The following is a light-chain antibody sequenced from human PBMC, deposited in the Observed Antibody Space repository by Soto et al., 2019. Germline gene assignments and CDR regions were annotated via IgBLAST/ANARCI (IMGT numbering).Light chain of an antibody. J-gene: IGKJ1*01. Sequence: DIQMTQSPSSLSASVGDIVTITCRASQGISNFLAWYQQKPGKVPKVLIYDASTLQSGVPSRFSGSGTGTDFTLTIISLQPEDVATYYCQKYNSAPRTFGQGTKVEIK. CDR1: QGISNF. V-gene: IGKV1-27*01. CDR2: DAS. CDR3: QKYNSAPRT.